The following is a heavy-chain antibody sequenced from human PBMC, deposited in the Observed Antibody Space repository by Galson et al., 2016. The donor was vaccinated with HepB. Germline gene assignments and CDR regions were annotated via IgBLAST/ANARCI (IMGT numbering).Heavy chain of an antibody. CDR3: ARDQNYYYGMDV. CDR2: ISSSGKYI. D-gene: IGHD2/OR15-2a*01. J-gene: IGHJ6*02. CDR1: GISFSFYS. Sequence: SLRLSCAASGISFSFYSMNWVRQAPGKGLEWASSISSSGKYIYYADSVKGRFTISRDNAKNSLYLQMNSLRAEDTAVYYCARDQNYYYGMDVWGQGTTVTVSS. V-gene: IGHV3-21*01.